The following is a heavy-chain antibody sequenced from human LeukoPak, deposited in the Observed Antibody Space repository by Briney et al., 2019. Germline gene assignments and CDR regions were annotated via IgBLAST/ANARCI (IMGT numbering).Heavy chain of an antibody. CDR1: GYTFTGYY. Sequence: ASVKVCCTASGYTFTGYYMHWVCQAPGQGLEWMGWSNHNSGGTNYEEKFQRSVRMIRDPVISTAYMELSRVRSDVTAVYYCARTIRGDYVGARLCEPWGQGTLVTVST. D-gene: IGHD4-17*01. CDR2: SNHNSGGT. CDR3: ARTIRGDYVGARLCEP. J-gene: IGHJ5*02. V-gene: IGHV1-2*02.